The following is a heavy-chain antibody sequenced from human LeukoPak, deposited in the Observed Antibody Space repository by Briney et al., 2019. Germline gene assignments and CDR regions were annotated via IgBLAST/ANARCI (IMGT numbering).Heavy chain of an antibody. V-gene: IGHV3-30*18. CDR1: GFTFNSDG. CDR3: AKEGSSSSLFDY. D-gene: IGHD6-6*01. CDR2: ISYDGSNK. Sequence: GGSLRLSCAASGFTFNSDGMHWVRQAPGKGLEWVAVISYDGSNKYYADSVKGRFTISRDNSKNTLYLQMNSLRAEDTAVYYCAKEGSSSSLFDYWGQGTLVTVSS. J-gene: IGHJ4*02.